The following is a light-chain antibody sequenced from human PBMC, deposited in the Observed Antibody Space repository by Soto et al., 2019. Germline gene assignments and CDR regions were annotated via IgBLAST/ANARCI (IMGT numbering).Light chain of an antibody. J-gene: IGKJ1*01. V-gene: IGKV3-20*01. Sequence: EIVLTQSPGTLSLSPGERAALCCRASQSVSSSYLAWYQQKPGQAPRLLIYGASSRATGIPDRFSGSGSGTDFTLTISRLEPEDFAVYYCQQYGSSPQWTFGQGTKVEIK. CDR1: QSVSSSY. CDR2: GAS. CDR3: QQYGSSPQWT.